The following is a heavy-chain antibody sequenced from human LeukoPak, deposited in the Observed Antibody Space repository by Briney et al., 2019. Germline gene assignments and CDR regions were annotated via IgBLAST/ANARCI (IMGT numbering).Heavy chain of an antibody. J-gene: IGHJ4*02. Sequence: PSETLSLTCTVSGGSISSYYWSWIRQPPGKGLEWIGYIYYTGSTYYNPSLTSRVTISVATSRDQFSLRLSSVTAADTAVYYCARHGSGAVAGYFDYWGQGTLVTVSS. CDR3: ARHGSGAVAGYFDY. V-gene: IGHV4-59*08. D-gene: IGHD6-19*01. CDR1: GGSISSYY. CDR2: IYYTGST.